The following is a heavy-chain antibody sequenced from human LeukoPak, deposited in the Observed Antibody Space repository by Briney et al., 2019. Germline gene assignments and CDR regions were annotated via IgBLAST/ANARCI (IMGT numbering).Heavy chain of an antibody. D-gene: IGHD5-18*01. CDR3: ARDPHTALNYYYMDV. CDR2: ISSDGSKN. V-gene: IGHV3-7*01. CDR1: GFTFSTYW. J-gene: IGHJ6*03. Sequence: GGSLRLSCAASGFTFSTYWMTWIRQAPGKGLEWVATISSDGSKNSYVDSVKGRFTISRDNAKNSLYLQMNSLRAEDTAVYYCARDPHTALNYYYMDVWGKGTTVSISS.